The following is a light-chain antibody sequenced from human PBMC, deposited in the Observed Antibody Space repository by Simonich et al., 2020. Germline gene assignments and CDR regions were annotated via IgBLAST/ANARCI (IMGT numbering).Light chain of an antibody. J-gene: IGKJ1*01. V-gene: IGKV4-1*01. CDR2: WAS. CDR1: QSVLYSSNNTNN. Sequence: DIVMTQSPDSLAVSLGARATINCKSSQSVLYSSNNTNNLAWYQQKPGQPPKLLIYWASTREYGVPDRFSGSGSGTDFTLTISSLQAEDVAVYYCQQYYSTPWTFGQGTKVEIK. CDR3: QQYYSTPWT.